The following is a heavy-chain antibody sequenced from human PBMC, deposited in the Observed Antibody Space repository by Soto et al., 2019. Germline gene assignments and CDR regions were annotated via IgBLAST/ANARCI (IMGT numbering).Heavy chain of an antibody. CDR2: ISSSRSYT. CDR3: ARWEDGSGTYSYYYYGMDV. CDR1: GFTFSDYY. Sequence: PGGSLRLSCAASGFTFSDYYMSWIRQAPGKGLEWVSYISSSRSYTYYADSVRGRFTISRDNAKNSLYLQMNSLRAEDTAVYYCARWEDGSGTYSYYYYGMDVWGQGTTVTVSS. D-gene: IGHD3-10*01. J-gene: IGHJ6*02. V-gene: IGHV3-11*06.